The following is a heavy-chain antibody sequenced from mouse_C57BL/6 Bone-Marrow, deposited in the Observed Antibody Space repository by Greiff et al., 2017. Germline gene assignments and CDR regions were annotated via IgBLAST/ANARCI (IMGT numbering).Heavy chain of an antibody. CDR2: INSDGGST. Sequence: EVQGVESGGGLVQPGESLTLSCESNEYEFPSHDMSWVRTTPEKRLELVAAINSDGGSTYYPDTMERRFIISRDNTKKTLYLQMSSLRSEDTALYYCARHYSNSYAMDYWGQGTSVTVSS. D-gene: IGHD2-5*01. J-gene: IGHJ4*01. CDR1: EYEFPSHD. V-gene: IGHV5-2*01. CDR3: ARHYSNSYAMDY.